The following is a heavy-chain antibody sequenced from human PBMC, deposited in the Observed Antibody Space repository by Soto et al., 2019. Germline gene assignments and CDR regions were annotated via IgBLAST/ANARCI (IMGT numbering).Heavy chain of an antibody. Sequence: GASVKVSCKASGYTFTRFGISWVRQAPGQGLEWMGWISAGNGKTKYAQKIQGRVTMTTDTSTTTADMELRSLRSDDTAVYYCARWISGSSSDWFAPWGQGTLVTVS. D-gene: IGHD2-15*01. V-gene: IGHV1-18*04. CDR2: ISAGNGKT. CDR1: GYTFTRFG. CDR3: ARWISGSSSDWFAP. J-gene: IGHJ5*02.